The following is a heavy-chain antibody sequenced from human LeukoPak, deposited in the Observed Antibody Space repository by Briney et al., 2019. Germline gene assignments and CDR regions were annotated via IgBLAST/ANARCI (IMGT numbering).Heavy chain of an antibody. CDR1: GFTFSSYG. J-gene: IGHJ6*02. Sequence: PGGSLRLSCAASGFTFSSYGMHWVRQAPGKGLEWVAVISYDGSNKYYADSVKGRFTISRDNSKNTLYLQMNSLRAEDTAVYYCTKDILPQVYYYGMDVWGQGTTVTVSS. D-gene: IGHD3-9*01. CDR2: ISYDGSNK. V-gene: IGHV3-30*18. CDR3: TKDILPQVYYYGMDV.